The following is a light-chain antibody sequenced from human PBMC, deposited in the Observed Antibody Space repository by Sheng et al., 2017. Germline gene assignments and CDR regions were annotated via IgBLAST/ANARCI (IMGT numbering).Light chain of an antibody. J-gene: IGLJ1*01. CDR1: NIGNRA. CDR3: QVWDSITDLYV. V-gene: IGLV3-21*03. CDR2: EDS. Sequence: SYALTQPPSVSVAPGKTARITCGGNNIGNRAVHWYQQKPGQAPVLVVYEDSDRPSGIPERFTVSNSGNTVTLTISRVEAGDEADYYCQVWDSITDLYVFGPGTKVTVL.